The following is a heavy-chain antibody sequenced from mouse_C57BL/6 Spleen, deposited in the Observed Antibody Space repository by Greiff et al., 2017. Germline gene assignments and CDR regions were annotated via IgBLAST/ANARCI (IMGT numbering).Heavy chain of an antibody. CDR2: ISSGGSYT. J-gene: IGHJ2*01. D-gene: IGHD4-1*01. CDR1: GFTFSSYG. Sequence: EVKVVESGGDLVKPGGSLKLSCAASGFTFSSYGMSWVRQTPDKRLEWVATISSGGSYTYYPDSVKGRFTISRDNAKNTLYLQMSSLKSEDTAMYYCARNWVYWGQGTTLTVSS. V-gene: IGHV5-6*01. CDR3: ARNWVY.